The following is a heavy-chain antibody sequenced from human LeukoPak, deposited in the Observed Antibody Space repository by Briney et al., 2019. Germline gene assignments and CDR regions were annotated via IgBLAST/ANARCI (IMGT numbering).Heavy chain of an antibody. CDR2: INHSGST. V-gene: IGHV4-34*01. D-gene: IGHD6-19*01. Sequence: SETLSLTCAVYGGSFSGYYWSWIRQPPGKGLEWIGEINHSGSTNYNPSLKSRVIISLDTSKNQFSLKLSSVPAADTAVYYCARDVRSRWLVPRGFDYWGQGTLVTVSS. CDR1: GGSFSGYY. J-gene: IGHJ4*02. CDR3: ARDVRSRWLVPRGFDY.